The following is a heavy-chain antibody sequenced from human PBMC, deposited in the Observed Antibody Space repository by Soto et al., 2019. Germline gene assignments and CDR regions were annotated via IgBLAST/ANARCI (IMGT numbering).Heavy chain of an antibody. Sequence: GGSLRLSCAASGFTFSSYSMNWVRQAPGKGLEWVSYISSSSSTIYYADSVKGRFTISRDNAKNSLYLQTNSLRAEDTAVYYCARDPLDEEYCSSTSCSPPWGQGTLVTVSS. D-gene: IGHD2-2*01. CDR1: GFTFSSYS. J-gene: IGHJ5*02. CDR2: ISSSSSTI. CDR3: ARDPLDEEYCSSTSCSPP. V-gene: IGHV3-48*01.